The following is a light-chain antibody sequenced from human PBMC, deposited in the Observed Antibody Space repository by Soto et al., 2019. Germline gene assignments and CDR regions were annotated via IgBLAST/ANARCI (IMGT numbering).Light chain of an antibody. CDR1: SRDVGGYDC. J-gene: IGLJ1*01. CDR2: EVS. Sequence: QSALTQPPSXSGSPGQSVTISCTGTSRDVGGYDCVSWYQQHPGKAPKLMMYEVSKRPSGVPDRFSGSKSGNTASLTVSGLQPEDEADYYCSSYAGINILYIFGSGTKVTVL. V-gene: IGLV2-8*01. CDR3: SSYAGINILYI.